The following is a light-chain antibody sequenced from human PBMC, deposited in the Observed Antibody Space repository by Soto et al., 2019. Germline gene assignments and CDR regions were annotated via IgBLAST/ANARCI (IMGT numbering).Light chain of an antibody. CDR2: GAS. CDR1: QSVSTSY. J-gene: IGKJ4*01. V-gene: IGKV3-20*01. Sequence: EIVLTQSPGTLSLSPGERATLSCRASQSVSTSYLAWYQQKPGQAPRLLIYGASSRATGIPDRFSGSGSGADFTLTITTLEPEDFQAYYCQQYGSVPLTFGGGTKVEIK. CDR3: QQYGSVPLT.